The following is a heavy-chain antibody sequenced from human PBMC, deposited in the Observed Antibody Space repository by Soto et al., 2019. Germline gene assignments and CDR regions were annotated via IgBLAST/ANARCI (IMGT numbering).Heavy chain of an antibody. CDR2: INHSGST. CDR1: GGSFSGYY. CDR3: ARGVATIARLSYFDY. Sequence: QVQLQQWGAGLLKPSETLSLTCAVYGGSFSGYYWSWIRQPPGKGLEWIGEINHSGSTNYNPSLKSRVTISVDTSKNQFSLKLSSVTAADTAVYYSARGVATIARLSYFDYWGQGTLVTVSS. V-gene: IGHV4-34*01. J-gene: IGHJ4*02. D-gene: IGHD5-12*01.